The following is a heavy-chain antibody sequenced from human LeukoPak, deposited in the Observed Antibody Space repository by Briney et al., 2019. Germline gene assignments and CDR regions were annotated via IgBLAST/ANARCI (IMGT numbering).Heavy chain of an antibody. V-gene: IGHV1-69*13. CDR2: VIPIFGTA. CDR1: GGTFSSYA. Sequence: SVKVSCKASGGTFSSYAISWVRQAPGQGLEWMGGVIPIFGTANYAQKFQGRVTITADESTSTAYMELSSLRSEDTAVYYCAIGYCSSTSCYPSGDFVYWGQGTLVTVSS. D-gene: IGHD2-2*01. J-gene: IGHJ4*02. CDR3: AIGYCSSTSCYPSGDFVY.